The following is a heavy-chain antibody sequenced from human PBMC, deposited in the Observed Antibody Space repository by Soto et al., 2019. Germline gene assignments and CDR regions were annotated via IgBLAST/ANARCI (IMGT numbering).Heavy chain of an antibody. J-gene: IGHJ4*02. CDR3: AHEWDGYSTQY. V-gene: IGHV2-5*02. CDR2: IYWDDDK. D-gene: IGHD5-18*01. CDR1: GFSLSTSGVG. Sequence: QITLKESGPTLVKPTQTLTLTCTFSGFSLSTSGVGVGWIRQPPGKALEWLALIYWDDDKRYSPSLKSRLTITKDTSKNQVDLKMINMDPVDTATYYYAHEWDGYSTQYWGQGTQVTISS.